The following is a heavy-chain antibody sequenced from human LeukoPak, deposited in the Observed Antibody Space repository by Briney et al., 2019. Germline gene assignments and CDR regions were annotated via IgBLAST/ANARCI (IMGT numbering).Heavy chain of an antibody. CDR1: GFTFSDDY. CDR2: ISSSGSTI. D-gene: IGHD1-1*01. J-gene: IGHJ4*02. CDR3: ARTTGYVDPFYFDY. V-gene: IGHV3-11*01. Sequence: PGESLRLSCAASGFTFSDDYMSWSRQAPGKGLEWVSYISSSGSTIYYADSVKGRFTISRDNAKNSLYLQMNSLRAEDTAVYYCARTTGYVDPFYFDYWGQGTLVTVSS.